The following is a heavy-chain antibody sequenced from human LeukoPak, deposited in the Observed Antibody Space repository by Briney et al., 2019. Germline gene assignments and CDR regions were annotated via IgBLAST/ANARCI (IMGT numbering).Heavy chain of an antibody. D-gene: IGHD3-3*01. CDR3: ARPSDALRFLEWSNYYYYGMDV. CDR1: GYTFTSYY. V-gene: IGHV1-69*13. CDR2: IIPIFGTA. J-gene: IGHJ6*02. Sequence: ASVKVSCKASGYTFTSYYMHWVRQAPGQGLEWMGGIIPIFGTANYAQKFQGRVTITADESTSTAYMELSSLRSEDTAVYYCARPSDALRFLEWSNYYYYGMDVWGQGTTVTVSS.